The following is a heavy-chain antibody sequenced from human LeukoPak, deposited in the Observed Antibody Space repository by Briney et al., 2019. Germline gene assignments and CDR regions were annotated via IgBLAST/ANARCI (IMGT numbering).Heavy chain of an antibody. CDR1: VFTFNTNT. Sequence: GGSLRLSCAASVFTFNTNTMIWVGQPAGKGREGVSGISGSGGNTYYADSVKGRFTISRDNSKNTVDLEMGRLKGEDTAVYYCAQLLRGWRYSSGWFQRGLDYWGQGTLVTVSS. V-gene: IGHV3-23*01. CDR3: AQLLRGWRYSSGWFQRGLDY. CDR2: ISGSGGNT. D-gene: IGHD6-19*01. J-gene: IGHJ4*02.